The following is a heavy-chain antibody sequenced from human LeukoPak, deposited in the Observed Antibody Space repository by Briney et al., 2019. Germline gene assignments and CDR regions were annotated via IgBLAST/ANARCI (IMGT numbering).Heavy chain of an antibody. CDR3: ARGVNSGYFDY. CDR2: INNSGST. V-gene: IGHV4-34*01. Sequence: SETLSLTCAVSGGSFSGYYWSWIRQPPGKGLEWIGEINNSGSTNYNPSLKSRVTISVDTSKNQFSLKLTSVTAADTAVYYCARGVNSGYFDYCGQGTLVTVSS. CDR1: GGSFSGYY. J-gene: IGHJ4*02. D-gene: IGHD1-26*01.